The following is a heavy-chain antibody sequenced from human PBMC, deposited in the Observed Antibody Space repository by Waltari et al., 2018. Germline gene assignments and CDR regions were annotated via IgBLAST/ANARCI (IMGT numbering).Heavy chain of an antibody. CDR1: NGSISDDDYF. Sequence: QLQLQESGPGLVKPSETLSLTCTVSNGSISDDDYFWGWIRQPPGKGLEWISNILYYGTTFYSPSLKSRVTVSVDTSKNQFSLRMASVTAADAAVYYCARRPRGYGSSFIFDIWGQGILVTVSS. V-gene: IGHV4-39*07. CDR2: ILYYGTT. D-gene: IGHD5-12*01. J-gene: IGHJ4*02. CDR3: ARRPRGYGSSFIFDI.